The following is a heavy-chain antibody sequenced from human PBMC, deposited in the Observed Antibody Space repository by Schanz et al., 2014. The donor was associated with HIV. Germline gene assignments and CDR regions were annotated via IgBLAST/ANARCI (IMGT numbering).Heavy chain of an antibody. D-gene: IGHD1-26*01. CDR1: GFPFAAYA. V-gene: IGHV3-23*04. J-gene: IGHJ4*02. CDR3: ANQRYSGTYRPFDY. Sequence: EVLLVESGGGFVQPGGSLRLSCATSGFPFAAYAMTWVRQAPGKGLEWVSAIDGVGDNTYYADSVKGRFTISRDNSKNTVYLRMSGLRAEDTAVYYCANQRYSGTYRPFDYWGQGTLVTVSP. CDR2: IDGVGDNT.